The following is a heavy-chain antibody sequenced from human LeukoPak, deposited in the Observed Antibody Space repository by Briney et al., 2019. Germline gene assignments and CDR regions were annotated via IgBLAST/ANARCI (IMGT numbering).Heavy chain of an antibody. CDR3: ARGRYYDSNPMDV. D-gene: IGHD3-22*01. V-gene: IGHV1-69*02. CDR1: GGTFSSYT. CDR2: IIPILGIA. Sequence: ASVKVSCKASGGTFSSYTISWVRQAPGQGLEWMGRIIPILGIANYAQKFQGRVTITADKSTSTAYMELSSLRSEDTAVCYCARGRYYDSNPMDVWGQGTTVTVSS. J-gene: IGHJ6*02.